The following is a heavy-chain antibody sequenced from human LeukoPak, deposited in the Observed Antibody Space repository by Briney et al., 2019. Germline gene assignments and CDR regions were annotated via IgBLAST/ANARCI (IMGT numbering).Heavy chain of an antibody. J-gene: IGHJ6*03. Sequence: ASVKVSCKASGHTFTSYDINWVRQATGQGLEWMGWMNPNSGNTGYAQKFQGRVTMTRNTSISTAYMELSSLRSEDTAVYYCARGGSGLAAAGNYYYYYYMDVWGKGTTVTVSS. CDR1: GHTFTSYD. V-gene: IGHV1-8*01. D-gene: IGHD6-13*01. CDR2: MNPNSGNT. CDR3: ARGGSGLAAAGNYYYYYYMDV.